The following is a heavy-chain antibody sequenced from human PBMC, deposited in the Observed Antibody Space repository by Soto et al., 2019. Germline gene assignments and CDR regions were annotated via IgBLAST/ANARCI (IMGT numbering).Heavy chain of an antibody. CDR3: ARGAATLFGELGGPEGSDAFDI. Sequence: QVQLVESGGGVVQPGRSLRLSCAASGFTFSSYAMHWVRQAPGKGLEWVAVISYDGSNKYYADSVKGRFTISRDNSKNTLYLQMNSLRAEDTAVYYCARGAATLFGELGGPEGSDAFDIWGQGTMVTVSS. D-gene: IGHD3-10*02. CDR1: GFTFSSYA. J-gene: IGHJ3*02. V-gene: IGHV3-30-3*01. CDR2: ISYDGSNK.